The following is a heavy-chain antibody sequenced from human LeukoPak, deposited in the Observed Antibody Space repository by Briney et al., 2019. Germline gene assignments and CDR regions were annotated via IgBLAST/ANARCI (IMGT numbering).Heavy chain of an antibody. Sequence: GGSLRLSCAASGFTFTTYTMTWVRQAPGVGLNWISSISGSGYSTFYSESVKGRFSISRDNSKNSVYLQMTNLTAGDTAVYFCATDSSSWNIFDNWGQGTLVTVSS. CDR2: ISGSGYST. D-gene: IGHD2-15*01. V-gene: IGHV3-23*01. J-gene: IGHJ4*02. CDR3: ATDSSSWNIFDN. CDR1: GFTFTTYT.